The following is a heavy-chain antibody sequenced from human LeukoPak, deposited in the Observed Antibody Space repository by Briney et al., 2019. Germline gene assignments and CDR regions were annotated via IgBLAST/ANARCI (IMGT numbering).Heavy chain of an antibody. J-gene: IGHJ4*02. D-gene: IGHD1-26*01. CDR2: T. Sequence: TNSNPSLKTRLPISVATSKHQFFLKLNSVTAADTAVYYCARVQPRRYYSDFDYWGQGTLVTVSS. CDR3: ARVQPRRYYSDFDY. V-gene: IGHV4-59*01.